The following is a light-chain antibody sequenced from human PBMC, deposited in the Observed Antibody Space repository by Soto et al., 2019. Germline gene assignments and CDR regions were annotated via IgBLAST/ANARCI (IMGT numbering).Light chain of an antibody. CDR1: QSVNNY. V-gene: IGKV3-11*01. CDR3: QQRRVWPLT. CDR2: DSS. J-gene: IGKJ4*01. Sequence: VLTQSPAILSLSPGERATLSCRASQSVNNYLAWYQQRPGQAPRLLIYDSSNRATGIPARFSASGSGTDFTLTISSLEFEDFAVYYCQQRRVWPLTFGGGTKVES.